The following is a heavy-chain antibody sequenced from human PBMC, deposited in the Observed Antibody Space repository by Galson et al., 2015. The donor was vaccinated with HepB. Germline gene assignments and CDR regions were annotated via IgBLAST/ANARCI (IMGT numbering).Heavy chain of an antibody. J-gene: IGHJ6*03. D-gene: IGHD2-2*01. CDR3: AKPGAGGPAGCHFYYLDV. CDR2: ISGDSNYI. V-gene: IGHV3-21*01. Sequence: SLRLSCAVSGFNFSPYSMNWVRQAPGKGLEWVSFISGDSNYIYYADSVKGRFTVSRDNAKRSLCLHMNSLRAEDTAVYYCAKPGAGGPAGCHFYYLDVWGNGTTVTVPS. CDR1: GFNFSPYS.